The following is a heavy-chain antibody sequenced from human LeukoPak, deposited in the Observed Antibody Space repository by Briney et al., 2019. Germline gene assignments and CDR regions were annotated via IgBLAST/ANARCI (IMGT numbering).Heavy chain of an antibody. V-gene: IGHV3-30-3*01. Sequence: GGSLRLSCAASGFTFSSYAMHWVRQAPGKGLEWVAVISYDGSNKYYADSVKGRFTISRDNSKNTLYLQMNSLRAEDTAVYYCPRDFNYYDSSGYYLDYWGQGTLDTVSS. J-gene: IGHJ4*02. CDR1: GFTFSSYA. CDR3: PRDFNYYDSSGYYLDY. CDR2: ISYDGSNK. D-gene: IGHD3-22*01.